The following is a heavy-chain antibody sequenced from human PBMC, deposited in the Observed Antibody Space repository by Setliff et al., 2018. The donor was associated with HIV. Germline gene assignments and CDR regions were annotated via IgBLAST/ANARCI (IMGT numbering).Heavy chain of an antibody. J-gene: IGHJ4*02. Sequence: SETLSLTCTVSGGSISSYYWSWIRQPPGKGLEWIGYIYTSGSTNYNPSLKSRVTISLDTSKNQFSLKLTSVTAADTAVYYCARLSGDYYYFDYWGQGTLGTSPQ. CDR3: ARLSGDYYYFDY. V-gene: IGHV4-4*09. D-gene: IGHD2-21*02. CDR2: IYTSGST. CDR1: GGSISSYY.